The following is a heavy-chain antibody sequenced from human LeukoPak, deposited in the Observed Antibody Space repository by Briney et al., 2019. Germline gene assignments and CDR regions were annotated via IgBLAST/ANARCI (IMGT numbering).Heavy chain of an antibody. D-gene: IGHD3-10*01. Sequence: ASVKVSCKASGYTFTSYYMHWVRRAPGQGLECMGIINPSGTSTSYAQKFQGRVTMTRDMSTSTVYMEVSSLRSEDTAVYYCAAGYYYSSGSSYMDVWGKGTTVTISS. CDR1: GYTFTSYY. J-gene: IGHJ6*03. V-gene: IGHV1-46*01. CDR2: INPSGTST. CDR3: AAGYYYSSGSSYMDV.